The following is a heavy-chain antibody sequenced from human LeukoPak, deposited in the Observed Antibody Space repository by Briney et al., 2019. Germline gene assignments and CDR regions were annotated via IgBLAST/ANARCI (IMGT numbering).Heavy chain of an antibody. Sequence: PGGSLRLSCTASGFTFSSYALHWVRQAPGKGLEWVAAISYDISKTFHGDSVKGRFTISRDNSKKTLYLQMDSLRPDDTAVYYCATGSIVGVRQARDYWGQGTLATVPS. V-gene: IGHV3-30-3*01. J-gene: IGHJ4*02. CDR1: GFTFSSYA. D-gene: IGHD1-26*01. CDR3: ATGSIVGVRQARDY. CDR2: ISYDISKT.